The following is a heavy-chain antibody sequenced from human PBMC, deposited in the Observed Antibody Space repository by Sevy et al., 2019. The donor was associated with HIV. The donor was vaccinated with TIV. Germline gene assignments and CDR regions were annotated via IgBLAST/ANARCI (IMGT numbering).Heavy chain of an antibody. J-gene: IGHJ4*02. V-gene: IGHV4-31*03. Sequence: SETLSLTCTVSDGSISSGGYYWSWIRQHPGKGLEWIGYIYYSGSTYYNPSLKSRVTISVDTSKNQFSLKLSSVTAADTAVYYCARRSYYGSGSYPFDYWGQGTLVTVSS. D-gene: IGHD3-10*01. CDR1: DGSISSGGYY. CDR2: IYYSGST. CDR3: ARRSYYGSGSYPFDY.